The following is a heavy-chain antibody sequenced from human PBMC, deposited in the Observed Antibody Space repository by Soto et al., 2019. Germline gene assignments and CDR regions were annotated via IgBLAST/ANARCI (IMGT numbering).Heavy chain of an antibody. D-gene: IGHD1-26*01. CDR3: ARDRLWELPTWSSDAFDI. CDR2: IIPIFGTA. CDR1: GGTFSSYA. J-gene: IGHJ3*02. Sequence: ASVKVSCKASGGTFSSYAISWVRQAPGRGLEWMGGIIPIFGTANYAQKFQGRVTITADKSTSTAYMELSSLRSEDTAVYYCARDRLWELPTWSSDAFDIWGQGTMVTVSS. V-gene: IGHV1-69*06.